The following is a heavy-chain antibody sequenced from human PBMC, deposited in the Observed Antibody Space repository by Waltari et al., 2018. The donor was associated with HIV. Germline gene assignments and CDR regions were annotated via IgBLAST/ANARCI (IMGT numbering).Heavy chain of an antibody. J-gene: IGHJ3*02. CDR3: ARRKGDYRTAFDI. Sequence: EVTLVQSGAEVKEPGESLKISCTSFGTNFAGYWVGWGRQMPGKGLEWMCVIYPGDSDAVYSPSFQGRVIMSTDSSISTVYLQWSSLRASDTAMYYCARRKGDYRTAFDIWGQGTMVTASS. CDR2: IYPGDSDA. D-gene: IGHD4-17*01. V-gene: IGHV5-51*03. CDR1: GTNFAGYW.